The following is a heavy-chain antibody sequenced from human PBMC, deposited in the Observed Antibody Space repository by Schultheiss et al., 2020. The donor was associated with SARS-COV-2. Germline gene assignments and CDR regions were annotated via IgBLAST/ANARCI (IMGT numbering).Heavy chain of an antibody. CDR1: GFTFSSYS. V-gene: IGHV3-21*01. CDR2: ISSSSSYI. J-gene: IGHJ5*02. CDR3: ARGPRVLWSGDSVKSMPGNWFDP. D-gene: IGHD3-3*01. Sequence: GGSLRLSCAASGFTFSSYSMNWVRQAPGKGLEWVSSISSSSSYIYYADSVKGRFTISRDNAKNSLYLQMNSLRAEDTAVYYCARGPRVLWSGDSVKSMPGNWFDPWGQGTLVTVSS.